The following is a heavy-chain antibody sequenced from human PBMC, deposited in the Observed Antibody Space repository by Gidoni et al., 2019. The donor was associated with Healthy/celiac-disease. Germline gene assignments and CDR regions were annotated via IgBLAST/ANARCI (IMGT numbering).Heavy chain of an antibody. CDR2: IYYSGST. Sequence: QRHLQESGPGLVKPSETLSLTCTVSGGSISSSSYYWGWLRQPPGRGLEWIGSIYYSGSTYYNPSLKSRVTISVDTAKTQFSLKLSSVTAADTAVYYCARHHKGGGFNFDYWGQGTLVTVSS. CDR3: ARHHKGGGFNFDY. J-gene: IGHJ4*02. CDR1: GGSISSSSYY. D-gene: IGHD3-16*01. V-gene: IGHV4-39*01.